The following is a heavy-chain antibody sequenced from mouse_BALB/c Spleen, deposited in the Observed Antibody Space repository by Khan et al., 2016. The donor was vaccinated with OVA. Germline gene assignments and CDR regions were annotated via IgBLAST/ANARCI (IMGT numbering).Heavy chain of an antibody. CDR3: ARGASYWNFNV. CDR1: AYTFTNYG. V-gene: IGHV9-1*02. Sequence: QIQLVQSGPELKKPGETVKISCTASAYTFTNYGMNWVKQAPGKGLKWMGWINTYTGETTYTDDFKGRFAFSLETSASTAYLPINNLKNEDMATYYCARGASYWNFNVWGAGTTFTVSS. CDR2: INTYTGET. J-gene: IGHJ1*01.